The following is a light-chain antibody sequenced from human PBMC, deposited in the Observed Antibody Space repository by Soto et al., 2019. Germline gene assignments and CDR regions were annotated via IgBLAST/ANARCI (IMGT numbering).Light chain of an antibody. CDR1: SSDVGGYNY. J-gene: IGLJ1*01. CDR3: ISYKTDDTFV. V-gene: IGLV2-8*01. CDR2: EVN. Sequence: QSALTQPPSASGSPGQSVTISCTGTSSDVGGYNYVSWYQQHPGKAPKLMIYEVNKRPSGVPDRFSGSKAGITASLTISGLQADDEAEYFCISYKTDDTFVFGTGTKLTVL.